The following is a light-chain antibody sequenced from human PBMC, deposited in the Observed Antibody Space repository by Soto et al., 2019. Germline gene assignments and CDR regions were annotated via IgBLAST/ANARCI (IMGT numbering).Light chain of an antibody. Sequence: QSALTQPASVSGSPGQSITISCTGTSSDVGGYNYVSWCQQHPGKAPKLMIYDVSNRPSGVSDRFSGSKSGNTASLTISGLQAEDEADDYCSSYTTSNTLYVFGTGTKLTVL. CDR3: SSYTTSNTLYV. J-gene: IGLJ1*01. V-gene: IGLV2-14*03. CDR2: DVS. CDR1: SSDVGGYNY.